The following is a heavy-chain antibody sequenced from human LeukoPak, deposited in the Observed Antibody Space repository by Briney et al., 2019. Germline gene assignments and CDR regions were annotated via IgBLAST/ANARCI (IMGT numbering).Heavy chain of an antibody. D-gene: IGHD1-1*01. CDR2: YSGST. CDR3: ARVTTNWFDP. CDR1: GGPIHSYY. Sequence: SDTLSLTCTLSGGPIHSYYWSWIRQPPGKGLEWIGYYSGSTNYNPSLKSRVTISVDTSKKQFSLKLRSVTAADTAVYYCARVTTNWFDPWGQGTLVTVSS. V-gene: IGHV4-59*07. J-gene: IGHJ5*02.